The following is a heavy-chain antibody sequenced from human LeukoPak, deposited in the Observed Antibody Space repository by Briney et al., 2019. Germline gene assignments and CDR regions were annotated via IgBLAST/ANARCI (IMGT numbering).Heavy chain of an antibody. CDR3: ARVLYSSSWYVIDY. Sequence: PSETLSLTCTVSGGSISSGGYYWSWIRQHPGKGLEWIGYIYYSGSTYYNPSLKSQVTISVDTSKNQFSLKLSSVTAADTAVYYCARVLYSSSWYVIDYWGQGTLVTVTS. CDR1: GGSISSGGYY. J-gene: IGHJ4*02. D-gene: IGHD6-13*01. CDR2: IYYSGST. V-gene: IGHV4-31*01.